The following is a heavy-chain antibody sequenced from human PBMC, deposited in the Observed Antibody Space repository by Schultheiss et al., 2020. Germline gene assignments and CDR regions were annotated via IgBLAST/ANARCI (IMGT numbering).Heavy chain of an antibody. CDR3: AKASYYDFWSGYYPYNWFDP. J-gene: IGHJ5*02. CDR2: ISWNSGSI. Sequence: WGSLRLSCAASGFTFSSYAMHWVRQAPGKGLEWVSGISWNSGSIGYADSVKGRFTISRDNSKNTLYLQMNSLRAEDTAVYYCAKASYYDFWSGYYPYNWFDPWGQGTLVTVSS. CDR1: GFTFSSYA. V-gene: IGHV3-23*01. D-gene: IGHD3-3*01.